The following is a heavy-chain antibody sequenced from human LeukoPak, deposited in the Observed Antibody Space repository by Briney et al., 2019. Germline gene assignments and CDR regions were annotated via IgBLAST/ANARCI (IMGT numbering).Heavy chain of an antibody. Sequence: PGGSLRLSCAASGFTFSSYAMSWVRQAPGKGLEWVSAISGSGGSTYYADSVKGRFTISRDNSKNTLYLQMNSLRAEDTAVYYCASHLLYSSSWYSAYYFDYWGQGTLVTVSS. CDR3: ASHLLYSSSWYSAYYFDY. J-gene: IGHJ4*02. V-gene: IGHV3-23*01. D-gene: IGHD6-13*01. CDR1: GFTFSSYA. CDR2: ISGSGGST.